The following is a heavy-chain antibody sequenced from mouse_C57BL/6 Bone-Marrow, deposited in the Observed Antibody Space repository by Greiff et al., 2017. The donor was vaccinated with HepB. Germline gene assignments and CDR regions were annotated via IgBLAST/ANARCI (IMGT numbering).Heavy chain of an antibody. J-gene: IGHJ1*03. Sequence: ESGPGILQPSQTLSLTCSFSGFSLSTFGMGVGWIRQPSGKGLEWLAHIWWDDDKYYNPALKSRLTISKDTSKNQVFLKIANVDTADTATYYCARMDYYGSSHWYFDVWGTGTTVTVSS. D-gene: IGHD1-1*01. CDR3: ARMDYYGSSHWYFDV. CDR2: IWWDDDK. CDR1: GFSLSTFGMG. V-gene: IGHV8-8*01.